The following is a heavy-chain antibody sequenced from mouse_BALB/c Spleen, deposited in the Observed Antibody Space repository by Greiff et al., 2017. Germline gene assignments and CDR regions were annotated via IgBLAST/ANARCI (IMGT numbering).Heavy chain of an antibody. D-gene: IGHD1-1*01. J-gene: IGHJ4*01. V-gene: IGHV5-4*02. CDR3: ARGITTAYAMDY. Sequence: EVMLVESGGGLVKPGGSLKLSCAASGFTFSDYYMYWVRQTPEKRLEWVATISDGGSYTYYPDSVKGRFTISRDNAKNNLYLQMSSLKSEDTAMYYCARGITTAYAMDYWGQGTSVTVSS. CDR1: GFTFSDYY. CDR2: ISDGGSYT.